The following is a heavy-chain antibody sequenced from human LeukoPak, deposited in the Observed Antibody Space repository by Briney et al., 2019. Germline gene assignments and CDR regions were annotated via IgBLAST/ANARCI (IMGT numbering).Heavy chain of an antibody. J-gene: IGHJ4*02. CDR3: ATMRSICCFDY. CDR1: GGSISSYY. CDR2: IYNSGST. Sequence: PXETLSLTCTVSGGSISSYYWSWIRQPAGKGLEWIGLIYNSGSTNYNPSLTSRITMSVDTSKNQFSLKLSSVTAADTAVYYCATMRSICCFDYWGQGTLVTVSS. D-gene: IGHD1-26*01. V-gene: IGHV4-4*07.